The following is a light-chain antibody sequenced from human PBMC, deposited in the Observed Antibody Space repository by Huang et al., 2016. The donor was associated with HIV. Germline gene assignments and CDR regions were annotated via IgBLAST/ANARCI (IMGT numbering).Light chain of an antibody. CDR1: QSVSSF. Sequence: EIVLTQSPATLSLSPGEKATLSCRASQSVSSFLAWCQQKPGQAPKLLIYDTSNRASGVPARFSGSGSGTDFNLTISSLEPEDFAVYFCQQRSNWPPLTFGGGTKVQIK. CDR2: DTS. J-gene: IGKJ4*01. CDR3: QQRSNWPPLT. V-gene: IGKV3-11*01.